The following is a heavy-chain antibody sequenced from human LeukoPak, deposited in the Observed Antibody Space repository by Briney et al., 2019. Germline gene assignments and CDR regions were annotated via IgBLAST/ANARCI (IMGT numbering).Heavy chain of an antibody. CDR1: GGTFSNDA. CDR2: IIPIFGTA. Sequence: SVRVSCKASGGTFSNDAISWVRQALGQGLEWMGGIIPIFGTANYAQKFQGRVTITADESTSTAYMEPSSLRSEDTAVYYCARDHLDVWGQGTLVTVSS. V-gene: IGHV1-69*01. J-gene: IGHJ5*02. CDR3: ARDHLDV.